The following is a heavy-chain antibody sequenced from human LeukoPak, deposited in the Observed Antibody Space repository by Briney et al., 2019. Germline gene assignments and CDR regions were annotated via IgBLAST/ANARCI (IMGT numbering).Heavy chain of an antibody. V-gene: IGHV1-46*01. CDR3: ARGGRMTAVVTYYFDY. Sequence: GASVNVSCTASGYSFTNYYIHWVRQAPGQGLEWMGIVNPSGGSTTYAQEFQGRVTMTRDTSTSTVYMDLSSLRSDDTAVYFCARGGRMTAVVTYYFDYWGQGTLVTVSS. CDR1: GYSFTNYY. CDR2: VNPSGGST. D-gene: IGHD4-23*01. J-gene: IGHJ4*02.